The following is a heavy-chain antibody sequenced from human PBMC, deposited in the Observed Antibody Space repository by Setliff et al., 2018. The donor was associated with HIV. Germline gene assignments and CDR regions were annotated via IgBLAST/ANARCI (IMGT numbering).Heavy chain of an antibody. V-gene: IGHV3-30*02. CDR2: IRYDGSNK. Sequence: LRLSCAASGFTFSSYGMHWVRQAPGKGLEWVAFIRYDGSNKYYADSVKGRFTISRDNSKNTLYLQMNSLRAEDTAVYYCAKDSRLIYYDILTGYQDYWGQGTLVTVSS. J-gene: IGHJ4*02. CDR3: AKDSRLIYYDILTGYQDY. CDR1: GFTFSSYG. D-gene: IGHD3-9*01.